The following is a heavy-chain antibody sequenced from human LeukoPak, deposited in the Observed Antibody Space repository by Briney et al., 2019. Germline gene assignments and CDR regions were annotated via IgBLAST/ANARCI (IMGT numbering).Heavy chain of an antibody. Sequence: GRSLRLSCAASGFTFDDYAVHWVRQAPGTGLEWVSGIIRETGSIGNAASVKGRFTISRANARTSLYLQMKSLRAEATALYYCVKDFGEKTAAIVYWGQGTLVTVSS. J-gene: IGHJ4*02. D-gene: IGHD2-2*01. CDR2: IIRETGSI. CDR1: GFTFDDYA. CDR3: VKDFGEKTAAIVY. V-gene: IGHV3-9*01.